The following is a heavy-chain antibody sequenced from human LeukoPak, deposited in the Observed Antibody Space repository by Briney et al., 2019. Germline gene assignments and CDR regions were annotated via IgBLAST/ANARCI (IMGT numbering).Heavy chain of an antibody. J-gene: IGHJ4*02. CDR3: VRERSTSPQVFDY. CDR1: GGSISSSSYY. Sequence: SETLSLTCTVSGGSISSSSYYWGWIRQPPGKGLEWIGSIYYSGSTYYNPSLKSRVTISVDTSKNQFSLKLSSVTAADTAVYFCVRERSTSPQVFDYWGQGTLVTVSS. D-gene: IGHD1-26*01. V-gene: IGHV4-39*07. CDR2: IYYSGST.